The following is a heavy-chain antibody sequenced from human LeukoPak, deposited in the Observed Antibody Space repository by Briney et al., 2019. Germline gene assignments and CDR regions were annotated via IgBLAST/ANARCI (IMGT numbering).Heavy chain of an antibody. D-gene: IGHD3-22*01. CDR1: GYTLTELS. CDR3: ATDMDTSSGYSY. CDR2: FDPEDGET. J-gene: IGHJ4*02. V-gene: IGHV1-24*01. Sequence: EASVKVSCKVSGYTLTELSMHWVRQAPGKGLEWMGGFDPEDGETIYAQKFQGRVTMTEDTSTDTAYMELSSLRSEDTAVYYCATDMDTSSGYSYWGQGTLVTVSS.